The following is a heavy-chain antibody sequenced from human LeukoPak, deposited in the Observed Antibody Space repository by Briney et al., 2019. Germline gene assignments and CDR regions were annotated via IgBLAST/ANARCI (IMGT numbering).Heavy chain of an antibody. CDR1: GFTVSSNY. CDR3: ARGIAAASEFDY. Sequence: GGSLRLSCAASGFTVSSNYMSWLRQAPGKGLEWVSSISSTSSYIYYADSVKGRFTISRDNAKNSLYLQMNSLRVEDTAVYYCARGIAAASEFDYWGQGTLVTVSS. V-gene: IGHV3-21*01. CDR2: ISSTSSYI. D-gene: IGHD6-13*01. J-gene: IGHJ4*02.